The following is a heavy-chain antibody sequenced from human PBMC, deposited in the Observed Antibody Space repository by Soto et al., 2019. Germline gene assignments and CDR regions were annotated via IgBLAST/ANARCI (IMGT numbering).Heavy chain of an antibody. CDR3: AKDGVAARPEGLFDY. J-gene: IGHJ4*02. V-gene: IGHV3-23*01. Sequence: PGGSLRLSCAASGFTFSSYAMSWVRLAPGKGLEWVSAISGSGGSTYYADSVKGRFTISRDNSKNTLYLQMNSLRAEDTAVYYCAKDGVAARPEGLFDYWGQGTLVTVSS. CDR1: GFTFSSYA. CDR2: ISGSGGST. D-gene: IGHD6-6*01.